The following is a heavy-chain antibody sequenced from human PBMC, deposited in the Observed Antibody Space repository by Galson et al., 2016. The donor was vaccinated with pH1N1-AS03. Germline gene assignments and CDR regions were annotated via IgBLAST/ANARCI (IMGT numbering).Heavy chain of an antibody. J-gene: IGHJ4*02. CDR3: ARDESGYMY. CDR2: ISGYDGHT. V-gene: IGHV1-18*01. D-gene: IGHD3-3*01. CDR1: GYTFVNYG. Sequence: SVKVSCKASGYTFVNYGISRVRRAPGQGLEWMGWISGYDGHTGYAQKFQGRVTMTTDTSTNTAYMELRSLTSDDTAVYYCARDESGYMYWGQGTLVTVSS.